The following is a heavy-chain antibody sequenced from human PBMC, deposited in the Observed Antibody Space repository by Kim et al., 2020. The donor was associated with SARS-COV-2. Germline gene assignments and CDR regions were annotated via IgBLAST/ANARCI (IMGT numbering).Heavy chain of an antibody. Sequence: SETLSLTCTVSGGSISSGGYYWSWIRQHPGKGLEWFGYIYYSGSTYYNLSLKSRVTISVDTSKNQFSLKLSSVTAADTAVYYCARNIGITMIVVVTGWFDPWGQGTLVTVSS. V-gene: IGHV4-31*03. D-gene: IGHD3-22*01. CDR2: IYYSGST. CDR3: ARNIGITMIVVVTGWFDP. CDR1: GGSISSGGYY. J-gene: IGHJ5*02.